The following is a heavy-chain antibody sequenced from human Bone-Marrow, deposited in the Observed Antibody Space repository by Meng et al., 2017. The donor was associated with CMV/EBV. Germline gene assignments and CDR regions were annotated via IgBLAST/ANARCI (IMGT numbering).Heavy chain of an antibody. D-gene: IGHD6-19*01. J-gene: IGHJ3*02. CDR2: TYYRSKWYN. Sequence: DSVSSNSAAWNRIRQSPARGLEWLGRTYYRSKWYNDYAVSMKSRITINPDTSKNQFSLQLNSVTPEDTAVYYCARSNSGWYEAFDIWGQGTMVTVSS. V-gene: IGHV6-1*01. CDR1: DSVSSNSAA. CDR3: ARSNSGWYEAFDI.